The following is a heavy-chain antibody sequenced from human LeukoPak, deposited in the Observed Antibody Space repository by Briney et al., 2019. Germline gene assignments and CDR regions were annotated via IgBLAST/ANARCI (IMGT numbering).Heavy chain of an antibody. V-gene: IGHV3-30-3*01. D-gene: IGHD6-13*01. J-gene: IGHJ4*02. CDR2: ISYDGSNK. CDR3: ARGLYSSSWYDY. CDR1: GFTFSSYA. Sequence: GGSLRLSCAASGFTFSSYAMHWVRQAPGKGLEWVAVISYDGSNKYYADSVKGRFTISRDNSKNTLYLQMNSLRAEDTAVYYCARGLYSSSWYDYWGQGTLVTVSS.